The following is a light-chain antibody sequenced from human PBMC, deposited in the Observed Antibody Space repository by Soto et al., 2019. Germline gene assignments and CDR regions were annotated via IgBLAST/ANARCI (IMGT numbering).Light chain of an antibody. V-gene: IGKV3-15*01. CDR1: QSVSSN. J-gene: IGKJ4*01. Sequence: EVVMPQSPATLSVSLGDRATLSCRASQSVSSNLAWYQQKPGQAPRLLIYGASTRATGIPARFSGSGSGTEFTLTISSLQSEDFAVYSCQQYNNWPLTFGGGTKVDI. CDR3: QQYNNWPLT. CDR2: GAS.